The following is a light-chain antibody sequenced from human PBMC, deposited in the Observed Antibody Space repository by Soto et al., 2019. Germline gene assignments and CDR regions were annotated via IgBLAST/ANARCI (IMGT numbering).Light chain of an antibody. CDR2: DAS. CDR3: QHRSSWPLT. Sequence: EIVLTQSPATLSLSPGERATLSCRASQSVSSFLAWYQQKPGQAPRLLIYDASNRATGIPARFSGSGSGTDFSLTISSLEPEDFAVYYCQHRSSWPLTFGGGTRVEFK. CDR1: QSVSSF. V-gene: IGKV3-11*01. J-gene: IGKJ4*01.